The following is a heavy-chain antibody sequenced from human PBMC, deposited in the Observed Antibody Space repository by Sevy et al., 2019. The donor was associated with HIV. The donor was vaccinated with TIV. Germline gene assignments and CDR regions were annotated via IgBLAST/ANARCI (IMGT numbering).Heavy chain of an antibody. CDR1: GFTFSSYA. CDR3: AKDPGPNPKLLPNIAAPGWFDP. CDR2: ISGSGGST. J-gene: IGHJ5*02. V-gene: IGHV3-23*01. Sequence: GGSLRLSCAASGFTFSSYAMNWVRQAPGKGLEWVSAISGSGGSTYYADSVKGRFTISRDNSKNTLYLQMNSLRAEDTAVYYCAKDPGPNPKLLPNIAAPGWFDPWGQGTLVTVSS. D-gene: IGHD6-13*01.